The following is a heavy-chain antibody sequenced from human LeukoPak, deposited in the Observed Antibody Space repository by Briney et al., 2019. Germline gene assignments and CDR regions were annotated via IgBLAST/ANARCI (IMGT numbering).Heavy chain of an antibody. J-gene: IGHJ4*02. CDR2: INPNSGDT. Sequence: GASVKVSCKASGYIFTGYYMHWVRQAPGQGLEWMGWINPNSGDTNYAQKFQGRVTMTRDTSISTAYMELSRLRSDDTAVYYCARDPVCRNTYYYDSSGYFYQYYFDYWGQGTLVTVSS. CDR3: ARDPVCRNTYYYDSSGYFYQYYFDY. D-gene: IGHD3-22*01. CDR1: GYIFTGYY. V-gene: IGHV1-2*02.